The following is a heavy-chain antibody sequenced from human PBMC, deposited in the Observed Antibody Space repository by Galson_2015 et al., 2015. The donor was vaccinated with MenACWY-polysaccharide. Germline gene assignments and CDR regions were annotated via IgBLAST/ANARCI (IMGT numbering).Heavy chain of an antibody. CDR1: EFTFSSYE. V-gene: IGHV3-48*03. Sequence: SLRLSCAASEFTFSSYEMNWVRQAPGKGLEWVSYISSSGSTIYYADSVKGRFTISRDNAKNSLYLQMNSLRAEDTAVYYCARELGFNLEKGDYWGQGTLVTVSS. J-gene: IGHJ4*02. CDR2: ISSSGSTI. CDR3: ARELGFNLEKGDY. D-gene: IGHD1-1*01.